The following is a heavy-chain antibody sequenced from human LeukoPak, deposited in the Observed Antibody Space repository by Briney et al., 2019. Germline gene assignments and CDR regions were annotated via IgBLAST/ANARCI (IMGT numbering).Heavy chain of an antibody. CDR3: ARAYSSSWYRGSYFDY. J-gene: IGHJ4*02. D-gene: IGHD6-13*01. Sequence: ASVKVSCKASGYTFTSYWIQWVRQAPGQGLEWMGLINPDGGSTAYAHRFQGRVIMTRDTSISTAYMELSRLRSDDTAVYYCARAYSSSWYRGSYFDYWGQGTLVTVSS. CDR1: GYTFTSYW. CDR2: INPDGGST. V-gene: IGHV1-2*02.